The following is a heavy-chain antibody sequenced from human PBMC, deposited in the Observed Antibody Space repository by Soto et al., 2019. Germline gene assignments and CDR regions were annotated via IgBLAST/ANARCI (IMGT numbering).Heavy chain of an antibody. D-gene: IGHD6-13*01. CDR2: INPSGGST. J-gene: IGHJ6*02. CDR3: AREEAAAGSSILSGMDV. V-gene: IGHV1-46*01. Sequence: ASVKVSCKASGYTFTSYYMHWVRQAPGQGLEWMGIINPSGGSTSYAQKFQGRVTMTRDTSTSTVYMELSSLRSEDTAVYYCAREEAAAGSSILSGMDVWAQGTTAPV. CDR1: GYTFTSYY.